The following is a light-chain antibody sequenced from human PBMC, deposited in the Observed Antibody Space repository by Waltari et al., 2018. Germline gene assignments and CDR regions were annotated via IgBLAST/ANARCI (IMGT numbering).Light chain of an antibody. CDR2: RAS. CDR1: QSVNDN. CDR3: QQYNDWPYT. Sequence: EVLLTQSPPTLSVSPWGRATLSCRASQSVNDNLAWYQQKPGQPPRLLIYRASTGATGIPARFGGSGSGTDFTLTISSLQSEDFAVYFCQQYNDWPYTFGQGTKLEIK. J-gene: IGKJ2*01. V-gene: IGKV3-15*01.